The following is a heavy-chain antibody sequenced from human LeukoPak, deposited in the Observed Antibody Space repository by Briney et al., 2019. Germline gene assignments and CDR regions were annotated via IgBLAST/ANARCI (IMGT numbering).Heavy chain of an antibody. J-gene: IGHJ6*03. CDR1: GFTFSSYS. CDR2: ISSGSSTI. Sequence: PGGSLRLSCAASGFTFSSYSMNWVRRAPGKGLEWVSYISSGSSTIYYADSVKGRFTISRDNAKNSLYLQMNSLRAEDTAVYYCARGTDTLGYCSGGRCYYYYYVAVWGKGTTVTVSS. V-gene: IGHV3-48*01. CDR3: ARGTDTLGYCSGGRCYYYYYVAV. D-gene: IGHD2-15*01.